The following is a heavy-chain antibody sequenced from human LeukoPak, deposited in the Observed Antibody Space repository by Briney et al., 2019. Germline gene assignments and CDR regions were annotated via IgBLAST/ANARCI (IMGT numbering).Heavy chain of an antibody. CDR3: ARYVSYDFWSGYQIYYYYYYMDV. CDR2: ISSSSSYI. CDR1: GFTFSSYS. Sequence: GGSLRLSCAASGFTFSSYSMNWVRQAPGKGLEWVSSISSSSSYIYYADSVKDRFTISRDSAKNSLYLQMNSLRAEDTAVYYCARYVSYDFWSGYQIYYYYYYMDVWGKGTTVTVSS. D-gene: IGHD3-3*01. V-gene: IGHV3-21*01. J-gene: IGHJ6*03.